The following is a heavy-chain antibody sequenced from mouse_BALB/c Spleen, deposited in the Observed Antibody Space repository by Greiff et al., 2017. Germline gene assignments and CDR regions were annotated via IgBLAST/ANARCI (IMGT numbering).Heavy chain of an antibody. Sequence: EVQLQQSGTVLARPGASVKMSCKASGYTFTSYWMHWVKQRPGQGLEWIGAIYPGNSDTSYNQKFKGKAKLTAVTSTSTAYMELSSLTNEDSAVYYCTRGYYGSSYSYYAMDEWGQGTSGTVTS. V-gene: IGHV1-5*01. CDR3: TRGYYGSSYSYYAMDE. CDR2: IYPGNSDT. D-gene: IGHD1-1*01. J-gene: IGHJ4*01. CDR1: GYTFTSYW.